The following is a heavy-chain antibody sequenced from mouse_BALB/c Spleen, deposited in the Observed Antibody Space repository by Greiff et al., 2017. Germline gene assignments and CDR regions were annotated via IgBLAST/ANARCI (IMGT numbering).Heavy chain of an antibody. V-gene: IGHV7-3*02. CDR3: ARGTMGY. CDR1: GFTFTDYY. CDR2: IRNKANGYTT. J-gene: IGHJ4*01. Sequence: EVQWVESGGGLVQPGGSLRLSCATSGFTFTDYYMSWVRQPPGKALEWLGFIRNKANGYTTEYSASVKGRFTISRDNSQSILYLQMNTLRAEDSATYYCARGTMGYWGQGTSVTVSS.